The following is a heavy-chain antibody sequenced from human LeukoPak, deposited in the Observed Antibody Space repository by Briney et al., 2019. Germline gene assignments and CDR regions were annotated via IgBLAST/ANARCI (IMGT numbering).Heavy chain of an antibody. CDR1: GFTFNNYA. V-gene: IGHV3-30*18. J-gene: IGHJ4*02. CDR2: ISYDGSNK. Sequence: GGSLRLSCAASGFTFNNYAMTWVRQAPGKGLEWVAVISYDGSNKYYADSVKGRFTISRDNSKNTLYLQMNSLRAEDTAVYYCAKDLGYSYGLGYWGQGTLVTVSS. D-gene: IGHD5-18*01. CDR3: AKDLGYSYGLGY.